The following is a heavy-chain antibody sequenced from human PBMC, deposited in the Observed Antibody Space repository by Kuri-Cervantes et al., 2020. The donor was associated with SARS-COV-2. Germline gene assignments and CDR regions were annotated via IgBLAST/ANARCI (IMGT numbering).Heavy chain of an antibody. V-gene: IGHV3-23*01. D-gene: IGHD3-3*01. Sequence: GGSLRLSCAASGFTFSSYAMSWVRQAPGKGLEWVSAISGSGGSTYYADSVKGRFTISRDNSKNTLYLQMNSLRAEDTAVYYCARDLARRVLRNYDFWSGSTLGYYGMDVWGQGTTVTVSS. CDR3: ARDLARRVLRNYDFWSGSTLGYYGMDV. CDR2: ISGSGGST. CDR1: GFTFSSYA. J-gene: IGHJ6*02.